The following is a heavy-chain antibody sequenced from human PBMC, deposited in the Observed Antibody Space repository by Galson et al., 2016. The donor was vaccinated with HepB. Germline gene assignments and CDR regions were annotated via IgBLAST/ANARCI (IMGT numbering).Heavy chain of an antibody. CDR1: GGTFTSYS. CDR3: ARMEVGPSGLFDY. Sequence: SVKVSCKASGGTFTSYSINWVRQAPGQGLEWMGGVIPIFGSANYVQKFQGRVTLTADESTGTAYMELTSLRSEDTATYYCARMEVGPSGLFDYWGQGILVTVSS. V-gene: IGHV1-69*13. J-gene: IGHJ4*02. D-gene: IGHD1-26*01. CDR2: VIPIFGSA.